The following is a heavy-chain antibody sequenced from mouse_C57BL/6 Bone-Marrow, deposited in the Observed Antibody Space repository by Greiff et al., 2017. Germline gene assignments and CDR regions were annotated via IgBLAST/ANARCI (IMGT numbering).Heavy chain of an antibody. CDR2: IYPGNSDT. Sequence: EVKLVESGTVLARPGASVKMSCKTSGYTFTSYWMHWVKQRPGQGLEWIGAIYPGNSDTSYNQKFKGKAKLTAVTSASTAYMELSSLTNEDSAVYYCTRKGDYDENYFDYWGQGTTLTGSS. CDR1: GYTFTSYW. V-gene: IGHV1-5*01. CDR3: TRKGDYDENYFDY. J-gene: IGHJ2*01. D-gene: IGHD2-4*01.